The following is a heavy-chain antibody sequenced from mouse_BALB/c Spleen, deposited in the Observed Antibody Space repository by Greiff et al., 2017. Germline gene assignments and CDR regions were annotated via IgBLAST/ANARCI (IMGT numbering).Heavy chain of an antibody. D-gene: IGHD1-1*01. J-gene: IGHJ2*01. CDR3: ARDYGSSLYYFDY. CDR2: ISSGSSTI. Sequence: EVQLVESGGGLVQPGGSRKLSCAASGFTFSSFGMHWVRQAPEKGLEWVAYISSGSSTIYYADTVKGRFTISRDNPKNTLFLQMTSLRSEDTAMYYCARDYGSSLYYFDYWGQGTTLTVSS. CDR1: GFTFSSFG. V-gene: IGHV5-17*02.